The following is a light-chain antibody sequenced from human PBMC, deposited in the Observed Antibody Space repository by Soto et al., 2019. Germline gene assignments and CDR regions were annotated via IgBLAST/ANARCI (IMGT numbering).Light chain of an antibody. CDR1: QDINTY. CDR3: QHRYNWPLT. V-gene: IGKV3-11*01. CDR2: DAA. J-gene: IGKJ4*01. Sequence: EVVWTQSPATLSLSPGEKAILTSRSSQDINTYLGWYQQKPGQPPRLLIYDAANRASGITSRFSGSGSGTDFTLTIDTLESEDFAIYYCQHRYNWPLTFRAGTKVEIK.